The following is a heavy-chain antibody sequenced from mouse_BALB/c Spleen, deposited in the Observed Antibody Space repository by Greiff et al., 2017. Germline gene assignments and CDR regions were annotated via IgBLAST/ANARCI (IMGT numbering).Heavy chain of an antibody. J-gene: IGHJ4*01. V-gene: IGHV5-9-3*01. CDR2: ISSGGSYT. CDR3: ARDTRDY. CDR1: GFTFSSYA. Sequence: EVQVVESGGGLVKPGGSLKLSCAASGFTFSSYAMSWVRQTPEKRLEWVATISSGGSYTYYPDSVKGRFTISRDNAKNTLYLQMSSLRSEDTAMYYCARDTRDYWGQGTSVTVSS.